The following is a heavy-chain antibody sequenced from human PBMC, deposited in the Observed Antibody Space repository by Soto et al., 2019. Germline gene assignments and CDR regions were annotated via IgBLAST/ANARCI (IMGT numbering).Heavy chain of an antibody. CDR3: AKAEYYDSTGLYDFDY. V-gene: IGHV4-59*01. D-gene: IGHD3-22*01. J-gene: IGHJ4*02. Sequence: SETLSLTCTVSGGSIRDNYWSWIRQSPGKGLEWIGYIFYSGSTNYNPSLKSRVTISVDMSKNQFSLRLRSVTAADTAAYYCAKAEYYDSTGLYDFDYWGQGTLVTVSS. CDR1: GGSIRDNY. CDR2: IFYSGST.